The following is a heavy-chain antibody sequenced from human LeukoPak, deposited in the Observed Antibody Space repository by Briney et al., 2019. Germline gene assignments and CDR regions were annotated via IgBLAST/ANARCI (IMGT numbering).Heavy chain of an antibody. V-gene: IGHV1-46*01. Sequence: ASVKVSCKASGYTFTSYCIHWVRQAPGQGLEWMGIINPSGGSTNYAQKFQGRVTMTRDMSTSTDYMELSSLRFDDTAVYYCARDNSVGDTAWWFDPWGQGTLVTVSS. CDR1: GYTFTSYC. D-gene: IGHD1-26*01. CDR2: INPSGGST. CDR3: ARDNSVGDTAWWFDP. J-gene: IGHJ5*02.